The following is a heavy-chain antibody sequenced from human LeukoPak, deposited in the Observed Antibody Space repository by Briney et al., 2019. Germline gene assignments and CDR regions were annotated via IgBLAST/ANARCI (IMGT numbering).Heavy chain of an antibody. CDR2: ISGSGGST. D-gene: IGHD4-17*01. Sequence: GGSLRLSCAASGFTFSSYAMSWVRQAPGKGLEWVSAISGSGGSTYYADSVKGRFTISRDNSKNTLYLQMNSLRAEDTAVYYCARDRADYGDYQGGFDYWGQGTLVTVSS. CDR1: GFTFSSYA. CDR3: ARDRADYGDYQGGFDY. J-gene: IGHJ4*02. V-gene: IGHV3-23*01.